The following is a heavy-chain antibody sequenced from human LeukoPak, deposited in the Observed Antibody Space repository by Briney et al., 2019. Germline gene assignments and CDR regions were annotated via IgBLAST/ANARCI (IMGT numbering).Heavy chain of an antibody. J-gene: IGHJ4*02. V-gene: IGHV3-48*01. D-gene: IGHD5-18*01. CDR2: ISRSSSTI. Sequence: GVSLRLSCAASGFTFSSYSMNWVRQAPGKELEWLSYISRSSSTIYHAASVKGRFTISRDNAKNSLYLQMNSLRAEDTALYYCARGDIAMEYWGEGTLVTVSS. CDR1: GFTFSSYS. CDR3: ARGDIAMEY.